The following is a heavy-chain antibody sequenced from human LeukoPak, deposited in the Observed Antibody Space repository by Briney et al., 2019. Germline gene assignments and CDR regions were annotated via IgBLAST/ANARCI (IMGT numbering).Heavy chain of an antibody. CDR2: INPHSGDR. D-gene: IGHD2-15*01. J-gene: IGHJ3*02. Sequence: GASVKVSCKASGYDFTKYAVQWVRQAPGQGLEWMGWINPHSGDREYAQKFRGRVTMTRDTSISAAYMELNRLRSDDTAMYYCAKEYYAFDIWGQGTMVTVSS. CDR1: GYDFTKYA. CDR3: AKEYYAFDI. V-gene: IGHV1-2*02.